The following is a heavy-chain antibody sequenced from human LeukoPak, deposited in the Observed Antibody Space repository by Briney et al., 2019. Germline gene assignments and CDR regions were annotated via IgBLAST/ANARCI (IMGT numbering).Heavy chain of an antibody. V-gene: IGHV3-23*01. CDR3: AKVLLAAPYYYMDV. Sequence: PGGSLRLSCAASGFTFSSYAMSWVREAPGKGLEWVSAISGSGGSTYYADSVRGRFTISRDNSKNTLYLQMSSLRAEDTAVYYCAKVLLAAPYYYMDVWGKGTTVTVSS. CDR2: ISGSGGST. CDR1: GFTFSSYA. J-gene: IGHJ6*03. D-gene: IGHD2-15*01.